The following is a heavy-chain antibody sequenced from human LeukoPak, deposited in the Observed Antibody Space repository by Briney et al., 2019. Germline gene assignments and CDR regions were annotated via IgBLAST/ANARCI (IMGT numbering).Heavy chain of an antibody. CDR3: ARDRYCSGGSCYYAFDI. J-gene: IGHJ3*02. V-gene: IGHV3-33*01. CDR1: GFTFSSYG. Sequence: PGGSLRLSCAASGFTFSSYGMHWVRQAPGKGLEWVAVIWYDGSNKYYADSVKGRFTISRDNSKNTLYLQMNSLRAEDTAVYYCARDRYCSGGSCYYAFDIWRQGTMVTVSS. D-gene: IGHD2-15*01. CDR2: IWYDGSNK.